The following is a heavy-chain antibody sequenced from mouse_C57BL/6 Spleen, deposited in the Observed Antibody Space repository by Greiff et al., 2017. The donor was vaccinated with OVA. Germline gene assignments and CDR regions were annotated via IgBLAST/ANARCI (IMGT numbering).Heavy chain of an antibody. CDR1: GYTFTSYW. J-gene: IGHJ1*03. D-gene: IGHD1-1*01. Sequence: VQLQQPGAELVRPGSSVKLSCKASGYTFTSYWMDWVKQRPGPGLEWIGNIYPSDSETHYNPKFKDKATLTVDKSSSTAYMQLSSLTSEDSAVYYCARDPYYGSSYGYFDVWGTGTTVTVSS. CDR2: IYPSDSET. V-gene: IGHV1-61*01. CDR3: ARDPYYGSSYGYFDV.